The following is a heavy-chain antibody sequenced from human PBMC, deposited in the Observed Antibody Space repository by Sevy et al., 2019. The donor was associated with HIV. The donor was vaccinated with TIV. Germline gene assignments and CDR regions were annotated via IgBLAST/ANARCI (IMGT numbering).Heavy chain of an antibody. CDR1: GYTFTGYY. D-gene: IGHD3-22*01. V-gene: IGHV1-2*06. CDR3: ARTVVQQYYYDSSGYYRDFDY. J-gene: IGHJ4*02. CDR2: INPNRGGT. Sequence: ASVKVSCKASGYTFTGYYMHWVRQAPGQGLEWMGRINPNRGGTNYAQKFQGRVTMTRDTSISTAYMELSRLRSDDTAVYYCARTVVQQYYYDSSGYYRDFDYWGQGTLVTVSS.